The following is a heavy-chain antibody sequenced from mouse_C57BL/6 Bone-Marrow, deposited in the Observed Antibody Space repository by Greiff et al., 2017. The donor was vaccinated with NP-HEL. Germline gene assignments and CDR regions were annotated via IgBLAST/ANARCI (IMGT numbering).Heavy chain of an antibody. J-gene: IGHJ4*01. CDR1: GYSFTGYY. CDR2: INPSTGGT. D-gene: IGHD1-1*01. V-gene: IGHV1-43*01. Sequence: DVQLQESGPELVKPGASVKISCKASGYSFTGYYMHWVKQSSEKSLEWIGEINPSTGGTSYNQKFKGKATLTVDKSSSTAYMQLKSLTSEDSAVYYCAREYGSPYYAMDYWGQGTSVTVSS. CDR3: AREYGSPYYAMDY.